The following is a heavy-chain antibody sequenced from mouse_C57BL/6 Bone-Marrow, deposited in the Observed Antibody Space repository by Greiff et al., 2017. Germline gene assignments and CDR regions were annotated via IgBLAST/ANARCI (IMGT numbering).Heavy chain of an antibody. J-gene: IGHJ3*01. D-gene: IGHD3-3*01. CDR2: IWSGGST. CDR3: ARKGTSY. CDR1: GFSLTSYG. V-gene: IGHV2-2*01. Sequence: QVQLQQSGPGLVQPSQSLSITCTVSGFSLTSYGVHWVRQSPGKGLEWLGVIWSGGSTDYNAAFISRLSISKDNSKSQVFFKMNSLQADDTARYYYARKGTSYWGQGTLVTVSA.